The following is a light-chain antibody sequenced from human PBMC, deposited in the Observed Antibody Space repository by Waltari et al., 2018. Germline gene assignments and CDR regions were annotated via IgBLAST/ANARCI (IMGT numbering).Light chain of an antibody. CDR1: QSVTNY. CDR2: DAS. J-gene: IGKJ4*01. Sequence: DIVLTQSPATLSLFPGERATLSCRASQSVTNYLAWYQLKPGQAPRLLIYDASNRATGSAARFSGSGSGRDFTLTISILEPEDSAVYSCQQRSKWPLTFGGGTKVEIK. V-gene: IGKV3-11*02. CDR3: QQRSKWPLT.